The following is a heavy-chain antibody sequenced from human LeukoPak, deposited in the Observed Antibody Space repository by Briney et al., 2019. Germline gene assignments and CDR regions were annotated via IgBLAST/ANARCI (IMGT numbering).Heavy chain of an antibody. CDR2: FYYSRST. J-gene: IGHJ3*02. V-gene: IGHV4-59*01. D-gene: IGHD3-22*01. CDR1: GGSISSYY. CDR3: ARDGNYDSSGYPSAFDI. Sequence: PSETLSLTCTVSGGSISSYYWSWIRQPPGKGLEWIGYFYYSRSTNYNPSLKSRVTISIDTSKNRFSLELSSVTAAAAAVYYCARDGNYDSSGYPSAFDIWGQGTMVTVSS.